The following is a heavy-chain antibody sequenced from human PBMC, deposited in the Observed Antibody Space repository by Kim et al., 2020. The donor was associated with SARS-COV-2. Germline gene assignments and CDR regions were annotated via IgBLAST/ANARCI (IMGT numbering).Heavy chain of an antibody. CDR3: ARDWIQLWSTSRSFYYYYGMDV. J-gene: IGHJ6*02. CDR2: ISAYNGNT. CDR1: GYTFTSYG. D-gene: IGHD5-18*01. V-gene: IGHV1-18*01. Sequence: ASVKVSCKASGYTFTSYGISWVRQAPGQGLEWMGWISAYNGNTNYAQKLQGRVTMTTDTSTSTAYMELRSLRSDDTAVYYCARDWIQLWSTSRSFYYYYGMDVWGQGTTVTVSS.